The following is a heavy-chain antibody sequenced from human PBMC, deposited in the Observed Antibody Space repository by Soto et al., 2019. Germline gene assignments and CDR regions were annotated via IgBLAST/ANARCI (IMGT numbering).Heavy chain of an antibody. D-gene: IGHD3-10*02. V-gene: IGHV1-2*02. CDR2: INPKFGDT. CDR3: ARNMDYYYGRGSGNGHGV. J-gene: IGHJ6*02. CDR1: GYTFTAYH. Sequence: QVRLVQSGAEVKEPGDSVRVSCEASGYTFTAYHIHWVRQAPGQGLEWMGWINPKFGDTGYAQDFQGRVSMTSDMSISTVYMELGRLTSDDTAIDYGARNMDYYYGRGSGNGHGVWGQGTTVTVFS.